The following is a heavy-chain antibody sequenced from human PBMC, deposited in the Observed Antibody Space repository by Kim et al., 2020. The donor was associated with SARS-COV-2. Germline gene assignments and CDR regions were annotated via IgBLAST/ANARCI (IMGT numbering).Heavy chain of an antibody. D-gene: IGHD3-16*01. CDR2: MNPNSGNT. Sequence: ASVKVSCKASGYTFTSYDINWVRQATGQGPEWMGWMNPNSGNTGYAQRFQGGVTMTRNTSISTAYMELSSLRSEDTAVYYCARTPYVLTAGMLIPYYYSYMNVGGKGTTVTVSS. V-gene: IGHV1-8*01. CDR3: ARTPYVLTAGMLIPYYYSYMNV. CDR1: GYTFTSYD. J-gene: IGHJ6*03.